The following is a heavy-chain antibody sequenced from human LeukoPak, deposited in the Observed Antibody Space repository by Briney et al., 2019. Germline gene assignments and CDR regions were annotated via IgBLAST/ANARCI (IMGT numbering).Heavy chain of an antibody. J-gene: IGHJ6*02. V-gene: IGHV4-38-2*02. D-gene: IGHD4-17*01. CDR1: GYSISSGYY. CDR2: IYYSGST. Sequence: SETLSLTCTVSGYSISSGYYWGWIRQPPGKGLEWIGSIYYSGSTYYNPSLKSRVTVSVDTSKNQFSLKLSSVTAADTAVYYCARAAVTDLYYYYGMDVWGQGTTVTVSS. CDR3: ARAAVTDLYYYYGMDV.